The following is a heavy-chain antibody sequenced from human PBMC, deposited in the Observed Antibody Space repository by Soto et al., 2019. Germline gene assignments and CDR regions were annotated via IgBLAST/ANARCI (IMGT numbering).Heavy chain of an antibody. J-gene: IGHJ4*02. Sequence: QLRLQESGSGLVKPSQTLSLTCAVSGGSISSGGYSWSWIRQPPGKGLEWIGYIYHSGSTYYNPSLKSRVTISVDRSKNPFTLKLSSVTAADTAVYYCARSMTTVTTNDYWGQGSLVTVSS. D-gene: IGHD4-17*01. CDR2: IYHSGST. CDR1: GGSISSGGYS. V-gene: IGHV4-30-2*01. CDR3: ARSMTTVTTNDY.